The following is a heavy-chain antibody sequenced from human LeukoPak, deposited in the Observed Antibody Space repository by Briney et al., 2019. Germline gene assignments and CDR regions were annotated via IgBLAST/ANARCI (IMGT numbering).Heavy chain of an antibody. V-gene: IGHV4-61*01. D-gene: IGHD5-12*01. CDR1: GGSVSSASYY. CDR3: ARGSIVATDFDY. Sequence: SETLSLTCTVSGGSVSSASYYWSWIRQPPGKGLEWIGYIYYGGSTNYNPSLKSRVTISVDTSKNQFSLKLSSVTAADTAVYYCARGSIVATDFDYWGQGTLVIVSS. J-gene: IGHJ4*02. CDR2: IYYGGST.